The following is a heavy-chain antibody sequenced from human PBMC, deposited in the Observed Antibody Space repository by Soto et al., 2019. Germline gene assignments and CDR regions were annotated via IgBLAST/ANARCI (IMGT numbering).Heavy chain of an antibody. CDR1: GFTFSSYA. J-gene: IGHJ6*02. V-gene: IGHV3-30-3*01. CDR2: ISYDGSNK. CDR3: GEEKDFGFWSCSYYGMDV. D-gene: IGHD3-3*01. Sequence: QVQLVESGGGVVQPGRSLRLSCAASGFTFSSYAMHWVRQAPGKGLEWVAVISYDGSNKYYADSVKGRFTISRDNSKNQVFLQMNRLKGGGNAVVYRGEEKDFGFWSCSYYGMDVWGQGTTVTVSS.